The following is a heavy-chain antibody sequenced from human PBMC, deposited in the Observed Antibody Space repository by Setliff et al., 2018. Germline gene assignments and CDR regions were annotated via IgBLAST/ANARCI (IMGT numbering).Heavy chain of an antibody. CDR1: GFSVTTGYN. CDR2: VDHTGIT. CDR3: AKGLASAWYSRFDP. D-gene: IGHD6-19*01. V-gene: IGHV4-38-2*01. J-gene: IGHJ5*02. Sequence: SETLSLTCAVSGFSVTTGYNWVWIRQSPGRGLEWVGSVDHTGITYFNPSLRGRLTMSVDTSKSQFSLNLSSVTAADTATYYCAKGLASAWYSRFDPWGQGTQVTVSS.